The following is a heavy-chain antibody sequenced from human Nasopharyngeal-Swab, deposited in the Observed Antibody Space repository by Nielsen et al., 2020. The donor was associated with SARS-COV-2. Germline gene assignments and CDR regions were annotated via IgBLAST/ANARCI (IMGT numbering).Heavy chain of an antibody. J-gene: IGHJ3*02. CDR2: IYYSGST. Sequence: WIRQPPGKGLEWLGRIYYSGSTYYNPSLKSRVTISVDSSKNQFSLKLSSVTAADTAVYYCARHGTTVTRNYAFDIWGQGTMVTVSS. D-gene: IGHD4-17*01. V-gene: IGHV4-39*01. CDR3: ARHGTTVTRNYAFDI.